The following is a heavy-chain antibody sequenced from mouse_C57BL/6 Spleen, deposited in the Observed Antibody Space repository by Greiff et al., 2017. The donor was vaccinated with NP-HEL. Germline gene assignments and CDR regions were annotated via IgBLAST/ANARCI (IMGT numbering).Heavy chain of an antibody. CDR3: GYGSGRDWSGFAY. J-gene: IGHJ3*01. Sequence: EVQLQQSVAELVRPGASVKLSCTASGFTFKNTYMHWVKQRPEQGLEWIGRIDPANGNTKYAPKFQGKATITADTSSNTAYLQLSSLTTEDTAIDYCGYGSGRDWSGFAYWGQGTLVTVSA. CDR1: GFTFKNTY. D-gene: IGHD2-1*01. V-gene: IGHV14-3*01. CDR2: IDPANGNT.